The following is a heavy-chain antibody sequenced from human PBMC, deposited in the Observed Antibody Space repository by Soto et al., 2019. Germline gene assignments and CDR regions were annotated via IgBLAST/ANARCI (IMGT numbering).Heavy chain of an antibody. J-gene: IGHJ6*02. D-gene: IGHD6-13*01. CDR2: ISYDGSNK. CDR3: ARSSSSWSRTPYYYYYGMDV. Sequence: GGSLRLSCAASGFTFSSYAMHWVRQAPGKGLEWVAVISYDGSNKYYADSVKGRFTISRDNSKNTLYLQMNSLRAEDTAVYYCARSSSSWSRTPYYYYYGMDVWGQGTTVTVSS. CDR1: GFTFSSYA. V-gene: IGHV3-30-3*01.